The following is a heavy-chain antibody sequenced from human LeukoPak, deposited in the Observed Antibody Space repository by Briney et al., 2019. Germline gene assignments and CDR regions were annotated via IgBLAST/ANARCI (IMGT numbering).Heavy chain of an antibody. CDR2: ISSSGSTI. CDR3: ARQKVDTNILPYYYYGVDV. D-gene: IGHD5-18*01. CDR1: GFTFSDYY. J-gene: IGHJ6*02. Sequence: PGGSLRLSCAASGFTFSDYYMSWIRQAPGKGLEWVSYISSSGSTIYYADSVKGRFTVSRDNAKNSLYLQMNSLRAEDTAVYYCARQKVDTNILPYYYYGVDVWGQGTTVTVSS. V-gene: IGHV3-11*01.